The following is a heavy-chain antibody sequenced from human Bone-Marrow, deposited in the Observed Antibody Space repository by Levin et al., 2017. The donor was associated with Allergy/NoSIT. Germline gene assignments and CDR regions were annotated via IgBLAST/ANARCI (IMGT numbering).Heavy chain of an antibody. CDR2: IYYSGST. CDR3: ARVGSDFWSGYYFYFDY. Sequence: SQTLSLTCTVSGGSISSGGYYWSWIRQHPGKGLEWIGYIYYSGSTYYNPSLKSRVTISVDTSKNQFSLKLSSVTAADTAVYYCARVGSDFWSGYYFYFDYWGQGTLVTVSS. J-gene: IGHJ4*02. D-gene: IGHD3-3*01. CDR1: GGSISSGGYY. V-gene: IGHV4-31*03.